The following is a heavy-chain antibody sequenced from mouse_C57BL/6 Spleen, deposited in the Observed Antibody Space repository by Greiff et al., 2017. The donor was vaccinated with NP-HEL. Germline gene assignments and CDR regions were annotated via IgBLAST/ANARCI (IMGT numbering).Heavy chain of an antibody. CDR3: ARSAFTTVVAGAMDY. J-gene: IGHJ4*01. D-gene: IGHD1-1*01. CDR2: INPNNGGT. Sequence: EVQLQQSGPELVKPGASVKIPCKASGYTFTDYNMDWVKQSHGKSLEWIGDINPNNGGTIYNQKFKGKATLTVDKSSSTAYMELRSLTSEDTAVYYCARSAFTTVVAGAMDYWGQGTSVTVSS. CDR1: GYTFTDYN. V-gene: IGHV1-18*01.